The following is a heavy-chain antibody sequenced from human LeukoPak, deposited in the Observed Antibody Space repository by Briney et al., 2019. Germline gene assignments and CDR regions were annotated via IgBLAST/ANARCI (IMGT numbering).Heavy chain of an antibody. Sequence: GGSLRLSCAASGFAFSSYDMHWVRQAPGKGLEWVAVISYDGSDKYYVDSVKGRFTISRDNAKNSLYLQMNSLRAEDTAVYYCAREGDYGDSDYWGQGTLVTVSS. D-gene: IGHD4-17*01. J-gene: IGHJ4*02. V-gene: IGHV3-30*03. CDR1: GFAFSSYD. CDR2: ISYDGSDK. CDR3: AREGDYGDSDY.